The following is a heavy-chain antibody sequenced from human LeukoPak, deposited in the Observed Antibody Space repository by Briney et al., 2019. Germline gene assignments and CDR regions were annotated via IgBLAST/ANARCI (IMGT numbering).Heavy chain of an antibody. CDR3: ATPGGYSSGWYNY. CDR2: ISYAGSNK. J-gene: IGHJ4*02. D-gene: IGHD6-19*01. Sequence: GGSLRLSCAASGFTFSSYAMHWVRQAPGKGLEWVAVISYAGSNKYYADSVKGRFTISRDNSKNTLYLQMNSLRAEDTAVYYCATPGGYSSGWYNYWGQGTLVTVSS. CDR1: GFTFSSYA. V-gene: IGHV3-30-3*01.